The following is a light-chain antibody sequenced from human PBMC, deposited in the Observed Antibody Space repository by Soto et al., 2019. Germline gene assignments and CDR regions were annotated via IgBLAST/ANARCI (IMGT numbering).Light chain of an antibody. Sequence: DIQMTQSPSTLSASVGDRVTITCRASQSISSWLAWYQQKPGKAPKLLIYDASSLESGVPSRFSGSGSGTELTLTISSLQPDDFATYYCQQYNSYSPLFGPGTKVDIK. CDR3: QQYNSYSPL. J-gene: IGKJ3*01. CDR2: DAS. CDR1: QSISSW. V-gene: IGKV1-5*01.